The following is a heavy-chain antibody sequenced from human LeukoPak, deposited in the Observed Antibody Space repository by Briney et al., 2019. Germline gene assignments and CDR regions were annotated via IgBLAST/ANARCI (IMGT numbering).Heavy chain of an antibody. CDR3: AKDLARYSYGLNWFDP. D-gene: IGHD5-18*01. CDR2: ISYDGSNK. V-gene: IGHV3-30*18. J-gene: IGHJ5*02. CDR1: GFTFSSYG. Sequence: GGSLRLSCAASGFTFSSYGMHWVRQAPGKGLEWAAVISYDGSNKYYADSVKGRFTISRDNSKNTLYLQMNSLRAEDTAVYYCAKDLARYSYGLNWFDPWGQGTLVTVSS.